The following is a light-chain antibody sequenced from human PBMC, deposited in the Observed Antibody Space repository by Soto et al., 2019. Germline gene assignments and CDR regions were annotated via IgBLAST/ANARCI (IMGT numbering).Light chain of an antibody. CDR3: QQYGGSPFT. V-gene: IGKV3-15*01. Sequence: EIVMTQSPATLSVSPGERATLTCRASQSVTTNLAWYQQKPGQAPRLLIYGASTRATGIPARFSGSGSGTEFALTISRLETHDSAVYYCQQYGGSPFTFGPGTKVDIK. CDR1: QSVTTN. J-gene: IGKJ3*01. CDR2: GAS.